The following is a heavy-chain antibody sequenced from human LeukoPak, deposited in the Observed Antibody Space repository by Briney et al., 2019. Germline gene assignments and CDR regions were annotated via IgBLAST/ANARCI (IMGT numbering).Heavy chain of an antibody. CDR2: ISAYIGNT. Sequence: GASVKVSCKASGYTFTSYGISRVRQAPGQGLEWMGWISAYIGNTNYAQKLQGRVTMTTDTSTSTAYMELRSLRSDDTAVYYCARDNSPAPSLIDPWGQGTLVTVSS. V-gene: IGHV1-18*01. CDR3: ARDNSPAPSLIDP. J-gene: IGHJ5*02. CDR1: GYTFTSYG.